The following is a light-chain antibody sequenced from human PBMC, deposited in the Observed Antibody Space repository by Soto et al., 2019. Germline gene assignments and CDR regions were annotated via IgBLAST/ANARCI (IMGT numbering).Light chain of an antibody. CDR2: DAS. V-gene: IGKV3-11*01. J-gene: IGKJ2*01. CDR3: QQRSNWPRT. Sequence: IVLTQSPATLSLSPGERATLSCRASQSVIIYLAWYQPKPGHATRLLIYDASNRATGIPARFSGSGSGTDLTITISSLEPEDFAVYYCQQRSNWPRTFGQGTKLEIK. CDR1: QSVIIY.